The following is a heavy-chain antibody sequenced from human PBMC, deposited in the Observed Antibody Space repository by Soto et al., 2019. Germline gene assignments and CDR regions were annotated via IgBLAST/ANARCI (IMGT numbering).Heavy chain of an antibody. Sequence: PGGSLRLSCAASGFTFSSYAMSWVRQAPGKGLEWVSAISGSGGSTYYADSVKGRFTISRGNSKNTLYLQMNSLRAEDTAVYYCAKDPERWIVVVPAAPDWFDPWGQGTLVTVSS. J-gene: IGHJ5*02. CDR2: ISGSGGST. CDR1: GFTFSSYA. D-gene: IGHD2-2*01. V-gene: IGHV3-23*01. CDR3: AKDPERWIVVVPAAPDWFDP.